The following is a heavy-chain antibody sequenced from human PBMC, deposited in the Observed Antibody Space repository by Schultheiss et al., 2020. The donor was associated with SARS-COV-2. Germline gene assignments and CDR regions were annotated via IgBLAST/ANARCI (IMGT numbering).Heavy chain of an antibody. CDR1: GGSISSSSYY. D-gene: IGHD6-13*01. V-gene: IGHV4-61*05. CDR2: INHSGST. CDR3: ARGGQHTANFTFDY. Sequence: SQTLSLTCTVSGGSISSSSYYWGWIRQPAGKGLEWIGEINHSGSTNYNPSLKSRVTISVDTSKNQFSLKLSSVTAADTAVYYCARGGQHTANFTFDYWGQGTLVTVSS. J-gene: IGHJ4*02.